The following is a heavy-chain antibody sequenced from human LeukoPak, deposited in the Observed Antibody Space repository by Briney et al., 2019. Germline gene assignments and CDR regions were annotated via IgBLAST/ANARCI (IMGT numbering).Heavy chain of an antibody. CDR2: ISSSGSTI. D-gene: IGHD5-18*01. V-gene: IGHV3-11*01. CDR3: ASNVRDTAMVTSIWFDP. CDR1: GFTFRDYY. J-gene: IGHJ5*02. Sequence: GGSPRLSCAASGFTFRDYYMIWIRQSPGKGLEWVSYISSSGSTIYYEESVEGRFTISRDNAKNSLYLQLNSLRDEDTAVYYCASNVRDTAMVTSIWFDPWGQGTLVTVSS.